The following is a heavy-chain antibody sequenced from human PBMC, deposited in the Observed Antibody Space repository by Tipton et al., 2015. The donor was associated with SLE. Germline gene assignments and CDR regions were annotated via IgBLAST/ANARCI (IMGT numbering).Heavy chain of an antibody. D-gene: IGHD2-21*01. Sequence: LRLSCSVSGGSITTYWWTWIRQPPGKGLEYVGLIHYGGTTNYNPSLRGRVSISMDTSRNQFSLTLNSVTAADTAVYYCAGASLCGGDCYHYWGQGTLVPVSS. CDR1: GGSITTYW. V-gene: IGHV4-59*01. CDR3: AGASLCGGDCYHY. CDR2: IHYGGTT. J-gene: IGHJ4*02.